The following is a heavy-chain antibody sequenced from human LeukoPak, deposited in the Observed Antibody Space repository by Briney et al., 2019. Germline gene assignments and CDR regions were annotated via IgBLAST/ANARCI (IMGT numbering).Heavy chain of an antibody. Sequence: SETQSLTCTVSGGSISSYYWSWIRPPAGKGLEWIGRIYTSGSTNYIPSLTSRVTMSVDTSKNLFSLKLSSVTAADTAVFYCARENSGSYREFDYWGQGTLVTVSS. CDR2: IYTSGST. CDR1: GGSISSYY. D-gene: IGHD1-26*01. J-gene: IGHJ4*02. V-gene: IGHV4-4*07. CDR3: ARENSGSYREFDY.